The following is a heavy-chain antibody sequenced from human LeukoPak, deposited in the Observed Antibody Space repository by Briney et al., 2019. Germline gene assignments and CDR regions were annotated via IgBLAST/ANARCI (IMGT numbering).Heavy chain of an antibody. CDR2: ISSGGTTM. V-gene: IGHV3-48*03. D-gene: IGHD3-10*01. CDR3: ARDGSGSYFSLDY. Sequence: PGGSLRLSCAASGFTFSSFEMNWVRQAPGKGLEWVSYISSGGTTMYYADSVRGRFTISRDNAKNSLFLQMNSLRAEDTAVYYCARDGSGSYFSLDYWGQGTLVTVSS. CDR1: GFTFSSFE. J-gene: IGHJ4*02.